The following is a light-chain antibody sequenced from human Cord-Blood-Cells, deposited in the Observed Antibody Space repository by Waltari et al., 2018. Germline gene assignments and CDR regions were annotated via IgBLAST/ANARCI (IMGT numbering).Light chain of an antibody. V-gene: IGKV3-20*01. CDR1: QSVSSSY. J-gene: IGKJ4*01. Sequence: IVLTQSPGTLSLPPGERATLTCRASQSVSSSYLAWYQQKPGQAPRLLISGASSRATGIPDRFSGSGSGTDFTLTISRLEPEDFAVYYCQQYGSSPLTFGGGTKVEIK. CDR2: GAS. CDR3: QQYGSSPLT.